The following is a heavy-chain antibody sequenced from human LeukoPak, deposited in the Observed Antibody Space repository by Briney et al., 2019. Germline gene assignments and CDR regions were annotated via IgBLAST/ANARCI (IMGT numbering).Heavy chain of an antibody. CDR1: GGSISSYY. J-gene: IGHJ6*04. Sequence: SETLSLTCTVSGGSISSYYWSWIRQPPGKGLEWIGYIYYSGSTNYNPSLKSRVTISVDTSKNQFSLKLSSVTAADTAVYYCAGDKGYFDWLLGRYYYYGMDVRGKGTTVTVSS. CDR3: AGDKGYFDWLLGRYYYYGMDV. CDR2: IYYSGST. D-gene: IGHD3-9*01. V-gene: IGHV4-59*01.